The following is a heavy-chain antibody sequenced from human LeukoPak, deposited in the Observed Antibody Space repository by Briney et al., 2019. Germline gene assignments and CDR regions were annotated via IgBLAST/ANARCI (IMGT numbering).Heavy chain of an antibody. CDR3: AKLVDRYFDWLRPAPGIDY. D-gene: IGHD3-9*01. Sequence: GGSLRLSCAASGFTFSSYGMHWVRQAPGKGLEWVAVISYDGSNKYYADSVKGRFTISRDNSKNTLYLQVNSLRAEDTAVYYCAKLVDRYFDWLRPAPGIDYWGQGTLVTVSS. CDR1: GFTFSSYG. V-gene: IGHV3-30*18. CDR2: ISYDGSNK. J-gene: IGHJ4*02.